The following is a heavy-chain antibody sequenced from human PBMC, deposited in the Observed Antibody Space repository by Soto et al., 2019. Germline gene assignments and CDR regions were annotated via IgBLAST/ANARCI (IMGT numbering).Heavy chain of an antibody. CDR3: ARGRKFFVTSLRAPITTAVPVAT. J-gene: IGHJ5*02. D-gene: IGHD1-20*01. V-gene: IGHV4-34*01. CDR2: INHSGST. Sequence: WKTLYLSCAVYGESCGGDDCRCARQPPGKGMEWIGKINHSGSTNYNPSLKSRVTISVYTSKNQFSLKLSYVSAADTAVYYCARGRKFFVTSLRAPITTAVPVATWGQGTLV. CDR1: GESCGGDD.